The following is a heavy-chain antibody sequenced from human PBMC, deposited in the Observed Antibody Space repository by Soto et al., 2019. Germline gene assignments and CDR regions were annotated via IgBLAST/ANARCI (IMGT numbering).Heavy chain of an antibody. D-gene: IGHD3-3*01. J-gene: IGHJ6*02. CDR1: GDSVSSNSAA. CDR3: ARDSSSITIFGVGSHYGMDV. Sequence: SQTLSLTCAISGDSVSSNSAAWNWIRQSPSRGLEWLGRTYYRSKWYNDYAVSVKSRITINPDTSKNQFSLQLNSVTPEDTAVYYCARDSSSITIFGVGSHYGMDVWGQGTTVTVSS. V-gene: IGHV6-1*01. CDR2: TYYRSKWYN.